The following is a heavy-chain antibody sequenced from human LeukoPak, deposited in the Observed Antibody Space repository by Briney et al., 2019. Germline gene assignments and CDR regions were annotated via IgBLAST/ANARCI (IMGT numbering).Heavy chain of an antibody. D-gene: IGHD6-19*01. Sequence: PSETLSLTCGVYGGSFSGYYWSWIRQPPGKGLEWIGEINHSGSTNYNPSLKSRVTISVDTSKNQFSLKLSSVTAADTAVYYCARGRIAVAGTLGYMDVWGKGTTVTVSS. J-gene: IGHJ6*03. CDR1: GGSFSGYY. CDR3: ARGRIAVAGTLGYMDV. V-gene: IGHV4-34*01. CDR2: INHSGST.